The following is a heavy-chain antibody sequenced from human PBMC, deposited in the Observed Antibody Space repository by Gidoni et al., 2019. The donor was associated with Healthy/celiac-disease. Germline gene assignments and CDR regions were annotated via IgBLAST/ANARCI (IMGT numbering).Heavy chain of an antibody. V-gene: IGHV1-69*06. J-gene: IGHJ4*02. CDR1: GGTFSSYA. Sequence: QVQLVKYGAEVKKPGSSVKVSCKASGGTFSSYAISWVRQAPGQGLEWMGGIITIFGTANYAQKLQGRVTITADKSTSTAYMELSSLRSEDTAVYYCARTPGIAAAGTGVDYWGQGTLVTVSS. CDR3: ARTPGIAAAGTGVDY. CDR2: IITIFGTA. D-gene: IGHD6-13*01.